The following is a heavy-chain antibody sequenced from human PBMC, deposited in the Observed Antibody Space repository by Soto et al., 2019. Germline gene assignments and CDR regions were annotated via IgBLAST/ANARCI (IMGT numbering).Heavy chain of an antibody. J-gene: IGHJ4*02. D-gene: IGHD2-8*02. CDR1: GYTFAMHY. CDR2: INPSDGST. Sequence: QVQLVQSGAEVKKPGASVKISCKTSGYTFAMHYIHWVRQVPGQGLEWMGMINPSDGSTSYVQKFQGRVTMPRDTSATTVFLNMSRLTSHDTAVFYCAREAGGGGRRHDFWGQGTLVTVSS. CDR3: AREAGGGGRRHDF. V-gene: IGHV1-46*01.